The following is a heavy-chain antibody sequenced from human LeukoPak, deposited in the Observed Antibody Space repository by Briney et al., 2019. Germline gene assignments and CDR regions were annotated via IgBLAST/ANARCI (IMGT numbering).Heavy chain of an antibody. V-gene: IGHV4-59*01. CDR3: ARDQVDYYYGMDV. CDR1: GGSISSYY. Sequence: SETLSLTCTVSGGSISSYYWSWIRQPPGKGLEWIGYIYYSGSTNYNPSLKSRVTISVDTSKNQFSLKLSFVTAADTAVYYCARDQVDYYYGMDVWGQGTTVTVSS. J-gene: IGHJ6*02. CDR2: IYYSGST.